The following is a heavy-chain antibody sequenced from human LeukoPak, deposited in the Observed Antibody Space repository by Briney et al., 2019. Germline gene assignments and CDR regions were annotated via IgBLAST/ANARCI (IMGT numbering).Heavy chain of an antibody. V-gene: IGHV1-8*03. CDR1: GYTFTSYD. CDR2: MNPNSGNA. Sequence: ASVKVSCKASGYTFTSYDINWVRQATGQGLEWMGWMNPNSGNAGYAQKFQGRVTITRNTSISTAYMELSSLRSEDTAVYYCARNPIRTYCDFWSGYSNWFDPWGQGTLVTVSS. D-gene: IGHD3-3*01. CDR3: ARNPIRTYCDFWSGYSNWFDP. J-gene: IGHJ5*02.